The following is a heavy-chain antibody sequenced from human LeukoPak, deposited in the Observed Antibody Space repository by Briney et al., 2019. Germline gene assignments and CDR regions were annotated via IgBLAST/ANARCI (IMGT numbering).Heavy chain of an antibody. CDR2: VSGGGGST. V-gene: IGHV3-23*01. Sequence: GGSLRLSCVASGFTFTTYGMSWVRQAPGKGLEWVSSVSGGGGSTHYADSVKGRFTISRDNSKNTLYLQMNSLRAEDTAVYYCAKSSGWYETPFDPWGQGTLSPSPQ. J-gene: IGHJ5*02. CDR1: GFTFTTYG. CDR3: AKSSGWYETPFDP. D-gene: IGHD6-19*01.